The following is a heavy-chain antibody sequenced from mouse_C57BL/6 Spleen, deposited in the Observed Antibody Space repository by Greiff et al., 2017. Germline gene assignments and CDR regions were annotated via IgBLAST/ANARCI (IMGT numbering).Heavy chain of an antibody. CDR2: ILPGSGST. Sequence: QVQLQQSGAELMKPGASVKLSCKATGYTFTGYWIEWVKQRPGHGLEWIGEILPGSGSTNYNEKFKGKATFTADTSSNTAYMQLSRLTTEDSAIYYCARWGYYGSSDYYAMDYWGQGTSVTVSS. CDR1: GYTFTGYW. CDR3: ARWGYYGSSDYYAMDY. D-gene: IGHD1-1*01. V-gene: IGHV1-9*01. J-gene: IGHJ4*01.